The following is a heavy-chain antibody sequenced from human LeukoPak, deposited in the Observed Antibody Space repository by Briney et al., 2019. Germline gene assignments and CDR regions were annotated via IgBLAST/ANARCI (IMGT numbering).Heavy chain of an antibody. CDR1: GFTFSSYA. CDR2: ISYDGSNK. D-gene: IGHD6-13*01. V-gene: IGHV3-30-3*01. Sequence: GGSLRLSCGASGFTFSSYAMHWVRQAPGKGLEWVAVISYDGSNKYYADSVKGRFTISRDNSKNTLYLQMNSLRAEDTAVYYCARGIAAAGTYYWGQGTLVTVSS. J-gene: IGHJ4*02. CDR3: ARGIAAAGTYY.